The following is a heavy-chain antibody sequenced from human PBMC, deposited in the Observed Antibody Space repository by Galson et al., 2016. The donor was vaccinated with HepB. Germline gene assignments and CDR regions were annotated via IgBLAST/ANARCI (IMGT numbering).Heavy chain of an antibody. D-gene: IGHD3-3*01. J-gene: IGHJ6*02. V-gene: IGHV3-30-3*01. CDR1: GFSFSLYA. CDR3: ARGMLGGDFWSGYYKGLYYYYGMDV. Sequence: SLRLSCAASGFSFSLYAMHWVRQAPGKGLEWVSIISYHGTNKYYADSVKGRFTISRDNSKNTLYLQMNSLSSVTAADTAVYYCARGMLGGDFWSGYYKGLYYYYGMDVWGQGTTVTVSS. CDR2: ISYHGTNK.